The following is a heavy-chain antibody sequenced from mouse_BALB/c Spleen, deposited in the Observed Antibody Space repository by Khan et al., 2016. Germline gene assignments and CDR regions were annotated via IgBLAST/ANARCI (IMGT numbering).Heavy chain of an antibody. Sequence: QVQLQQSGAELVRPGTSVKVSCKASGYAFTNYLIEWVKQRPGQGLEWIGVINPGSGGTNYNEKFKGKATLTADKSSNTAYMQLSSLTSDDSAVYFCARYDGYYYAMDYWGQGTSVTVSS. D-gene: IGHD2-3*01. J-gene: IGHJ4*01. V-gene: IGHV1-54*03. CDR1: GYAFTNYL. CDR2: INPGSGGT. CDR3: ARYDGYYYAMDY.